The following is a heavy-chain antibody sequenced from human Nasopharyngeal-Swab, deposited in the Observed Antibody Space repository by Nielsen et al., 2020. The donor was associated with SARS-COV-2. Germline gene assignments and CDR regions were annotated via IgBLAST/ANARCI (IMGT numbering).Heavy chain of an antibody. D-gene: IGHD5-18*01. CDR1: GYTFTSYA. V-gene: IGHV1-3*01. CDR3: ARDRGGYSYGFGYYYGMDV. J-gene: IGHJ6*02. CDR2: INAGNGNT. Sequence: ASVKVSCNASGYTFTSYAMHWVRQAPGQRLEWMGWINAGNGNTKYSQKFQGRVTITRDTSASTAYMELSSLRSEDTAVYYCARDRGGYSYGFGYYYGMDVWGQGTTVTVSS.